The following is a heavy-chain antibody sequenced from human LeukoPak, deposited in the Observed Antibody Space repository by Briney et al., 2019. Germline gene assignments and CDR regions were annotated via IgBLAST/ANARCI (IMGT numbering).Heavy chain of an antibody. CDR1: GASITSDIFY. Sequence: TTSETLSLTCTVSGASITSDIFYWNWIRQSPGKGLEWIGAIHNSRGTSYNPSLESRLTISVDPSENKFFLKMTSVTGADTATYYCGKVGGNTNSWGQGTLVTVSS. CDR3: GKVGGNTNS. CDR2: IHNSRGT. V-gene: IGHV4-30-4*01. D-gene: IGHD4-23*01. J-gene: IGHJ4*02.